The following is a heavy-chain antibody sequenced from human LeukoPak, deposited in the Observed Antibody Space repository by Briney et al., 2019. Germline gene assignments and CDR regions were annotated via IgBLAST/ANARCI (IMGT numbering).Heavy chain of an antibody. D-gene: IGHD4-17*01. CDR1: GFTFSSYS. CDR2: ISNDGSSK. J-gene: IGHJ4*02. Sequence: PGGSLRLSCAASGFTFSSYSMNWVRQAPGKGLEWVAVISNDGSSKYYADSVKGRFTISRDNSKNTLYLQMNSLRTEDTAVYYCAKDRTTVTTVYWGQGTLVTVSS. CDR3: AKDRTTVTTVY. V-gene: IGHV3-30*18.